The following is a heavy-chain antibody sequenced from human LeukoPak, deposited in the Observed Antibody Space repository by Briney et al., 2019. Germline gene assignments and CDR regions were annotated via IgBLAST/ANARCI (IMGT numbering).Heavy chain of an antibody. J-gene: IGHJ4*02. CDR1: GFTFSSYS. V-gene: IGHV3-21*04. CDR2: ISSSSSYI. CDR3: AKVKGYCTGGSCSPLFDY. D-gene: IGHD2-15*01. Sequence: PGGSLRLSCAASGFTFSSYSMNWVRQAPGKGLEWVSSISSSSSYIYYADSVKGRFTISKDNSKNPLYLEMKSLRAEGTAVYYRAKVKGYCTGGSCSPLFDYWGQGTLVTVSS.